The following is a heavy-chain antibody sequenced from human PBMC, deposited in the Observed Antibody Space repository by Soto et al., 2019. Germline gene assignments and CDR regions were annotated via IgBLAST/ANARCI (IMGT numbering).Heavy chain of an antibody. V-gene: IGHV4-30-2*01. J-gene: IGHJ2*01. CDR3: ARVLPWWYFDL. CDR2: IYHSGST. CDR1: GGSFSSANYS. Sequence: QLQLQESGSGLVKPSQTLSLTCAVSGGSFSSANYSWTWIRHPPGKGLEWLGYIYHSGSTYYNPSLKCRVTMSVYRSRNQLALNLSSVTAADTAVDYCARVLPWWYFDLWGRGTLVTVSS.